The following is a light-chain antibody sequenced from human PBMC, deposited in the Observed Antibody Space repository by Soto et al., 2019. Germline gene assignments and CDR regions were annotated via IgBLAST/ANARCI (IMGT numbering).Light chain of an antibody. CDR3: QHRSNWPS. J-gene: IGKJ4*01. CDR1: QSVSSS. CDR2: DAS. Sequence: DIVLTQSPATLSLSPGERATLSCRASQSVSSSLAWYQQKPGQAPRLLIYDASNKATGIPARFSGSGSGTDFTLTISSLEPEDFAVYYCQHRSNWPSFGGGTKAEIK. V-gene: IGKV3-11*01.